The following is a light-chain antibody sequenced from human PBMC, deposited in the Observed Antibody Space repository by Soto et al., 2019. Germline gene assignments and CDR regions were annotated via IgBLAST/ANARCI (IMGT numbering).Light chain of an antibody. CDR1: QSVSSN. V-gene: IGKV3-15*01. CDR3: QQYNNWPPWT. J-gene: IGKJ1*01. CDR2: GAA. Sequence: EMVMTQFPAPLPVSAGERATPPCRASQSVSSNLAWYQQKPGQAPRLLIYGAATRATGIPARFSGSGSGTEFTLTISSLQSEDFAVYYCQQYNNWPPWTFGQGTKVDIK.